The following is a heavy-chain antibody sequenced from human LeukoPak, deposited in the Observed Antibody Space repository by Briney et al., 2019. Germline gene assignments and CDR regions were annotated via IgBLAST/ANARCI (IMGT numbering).Heavy chain of an antibody. CDR1: GFIFGSYW. CDR2: INSDESSR. CDR3: ARDGADYGDADY. V-gene: IGHV3-74*01. Sequence: GGSLRLSCAASGFIFGSYWMLWVRQAPGKGLVWVSRINSDESSRTYADSVKGRFTISRDNAKNTLYLQMNSLRAEDTAVYYCARDGADYGDADYWGQGTLVTVSS. D-gene: IGHD4-17*01. J-gene: IGHJ4*02.